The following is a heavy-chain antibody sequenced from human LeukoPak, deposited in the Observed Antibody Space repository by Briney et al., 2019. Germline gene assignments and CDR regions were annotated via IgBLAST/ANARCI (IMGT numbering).Heavy chain of an antibody. V-gene: IGHV4-39*01. Sequence: SETLSLTCIVSGGSISSTTYYWGWIRQPPGKRLEWIGSIYYSGNTYYNPSLKSRVTISIDTSKNQFSLNLNSVTAADTAVYYCARQSIAAAGTGAYYYYGMDVWGQGTTVTVSS. J-gene: IGHJ6*02. CDR2: IYYSGNT. CDR1: GGSISSTTYY. D-gene: IGHD6-13*01. CDR3: ARQSIAAAGTGAYYYYGMDV.